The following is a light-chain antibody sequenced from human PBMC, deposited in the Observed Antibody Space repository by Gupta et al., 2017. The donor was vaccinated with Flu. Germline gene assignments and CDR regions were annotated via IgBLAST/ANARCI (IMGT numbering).Light chain of an antibody. CDR1: QSVMSW. J-gene: IGKJ1*01. CDR2: RAS. CDR3: QHDLTFPWT. V-gene: IGKV1-5*03. Sequence: DIQMTQSPSTLSASVGDTVTITCRASQSVMSWVAWYQQKPGKAPNLLIYRASTLERGVPSRFSGSESGTEFTLTISGLQPDDFATYYCQHDLTFPWTFGQGTTVEVK.